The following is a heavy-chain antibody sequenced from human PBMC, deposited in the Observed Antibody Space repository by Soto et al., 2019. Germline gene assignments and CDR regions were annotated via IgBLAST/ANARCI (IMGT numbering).Heavy chain of an antibody. CDR3: ARVPIAARYYYYYGMDV. CDR2: INSDGSST. CDR1: GFTFSSYW. V-gene: IGHV3-74*01. J-gene: IGHJ6*02. Sequence: GGSLRLSCAASGFTFSSYWMHWVRQAPGKGLVWVSRINSDGSSTSYADSVKGRFTISRDNAKNTLYLQMNSLRAEDTAVYYCARVPIAARYYYYYGMDVWGQGTTVTVSS. D-gene: IGHD6-13*01.